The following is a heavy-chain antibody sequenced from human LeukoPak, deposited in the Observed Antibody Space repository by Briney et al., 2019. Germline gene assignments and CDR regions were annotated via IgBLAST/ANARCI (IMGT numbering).Heavy chain of an antibody. D-gene: IGHD5-18*01. Sequence: GGSLRLSCAASGFTVSSNYMSWVRQAPGKGLEWVSTIIISGSSTYYADSVKGRFTISRDNSKNTLYLQMSSLRAEDTAVYFCATKTAFDYWGQGTLVTVSS. V-gene: IGHV3-53*01. J-gene: IGHJ4*02. CDR2: IISGSST. CDR1: GFTVSSNY. CDR3: ATKTAFDY.